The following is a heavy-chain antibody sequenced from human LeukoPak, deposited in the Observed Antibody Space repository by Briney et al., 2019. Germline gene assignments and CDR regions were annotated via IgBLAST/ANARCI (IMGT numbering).Heavy chain of an antibody. CDR3: ARELNIVTTTQYYFDY. D-gene: IGHD5-12*01. CDR2: IKQDGSET. Sequence: PGGSLRLSCAASRFTLSNYWMSWVRQAPGKGLEWVANIKQDGSETYYVDSVKGRFTISRDNAKNSLSLQMNSLRAEDTAVYYCARELNIVTTTQYYFDYWGQGALVTVSS. V-gene: IGHV3-7*01. CDR1: RFTLSNYW. J-gene: IGHJ4*02.